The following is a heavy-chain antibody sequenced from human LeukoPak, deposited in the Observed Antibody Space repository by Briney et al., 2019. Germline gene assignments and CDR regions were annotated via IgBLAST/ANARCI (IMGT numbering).Heavy chain of an antibody. CDR2: IYTSGST. D-gene: IGHD4-23*01. J-gene: IGHJ4*02. CDR1: GGSISSYY. V-gene: IGHV4-4*07. Sequence: SETLSLTCTVSGGSISSYYWSWIPQPAGKGLEWIGRIYTSGSTNYNPSLKSRVTMSLDTSKKHFSLTLSSVTAADTAVYYCARGRGGTLSFDYLGQGTLVTDSS. CDR3: ARGRGGTLSFDY.